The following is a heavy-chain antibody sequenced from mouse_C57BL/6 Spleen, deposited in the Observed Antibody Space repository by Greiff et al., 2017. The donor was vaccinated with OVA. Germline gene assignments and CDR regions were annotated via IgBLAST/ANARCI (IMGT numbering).Heavy chain of an antibody. CDR1: GYTFTSYW. CDR3: ARGLDYGGGDD. D-gene: IGHD1-1*01. J-gene: IGHJ2*01. V-gene: IGHV1-52*01. Sequence: QVQLQQPGAELVRPGSSVKLSCKASGYTFTSYWMHWVKQRPIQGLEWIGNIDPSDSETHYNQKFKDKATLTVDKSSSTAYMQLSSLTSEDSAVYYCARGLDYGGGDDWGQGTTLTVSS. CDR2: IDPSDSET.